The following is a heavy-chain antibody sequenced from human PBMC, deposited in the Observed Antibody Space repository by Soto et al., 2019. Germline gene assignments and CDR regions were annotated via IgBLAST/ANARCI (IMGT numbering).Heavy chain of an antibody. J-gene: IGHJ6*02. D-gene: IGHD6-13*01. CDR1: GGTFSSYA. V-gene: IGHV1-69*13. CDR3: ARAAYDSSSWRNNYYYYGMDV. Sequence: ASVKVSCKASGGTFSSYAISWVRQAPGQGLEWMGGIIPIFGTANYAQKFQGRVTITADESTSTAYMELSSLRSEDTAVYYCARAAYDSSSWRNNYYYYGMDVWGQGTTVTVSS. CDR2: IIPIFGTA.